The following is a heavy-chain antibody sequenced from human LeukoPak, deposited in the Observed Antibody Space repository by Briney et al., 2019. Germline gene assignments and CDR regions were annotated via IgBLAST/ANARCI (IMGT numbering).Heavy chain of an antibody. CDR3: VKDLSGWYTFDY. J-gene: IGHJ4*02. CDR1: GFTVISNY. V-gene: IGHV3-53*05. D-gene: IGHD6-19*01. Sequence: QPGGSLRLSCAASGFTVISNYMSWVRQAPGKGLEWVSLIYSGGSTYYADSVRGRFTISRDNSKNTLCLQMSSLRAEDTALYYCVKDLSGWYTFDYWGQGTLVTVSS. CDR2: IYSGGST.